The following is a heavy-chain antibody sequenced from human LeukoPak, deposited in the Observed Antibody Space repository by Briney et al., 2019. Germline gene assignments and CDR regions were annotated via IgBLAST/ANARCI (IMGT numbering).Heavy chain of an antibody. D-gene: IGHD3-9*01. J-gene: IGHJ2*01. Sequence: SETLSLTCTVSGGSISSYYWSWIRQPPGKGLEWIGYIYYSGSTNYSPSLKSRVTITVDTTKNQFSLKLSSVTSADTAVYYCARVLKIGQTGYYFDIWGRGTPVTVSS. CDR2: IYYSGST. CDR3: ARVLKIGQTGYYFDI. V-gene: IGHV4-59*01. CDR1: GGSISSYY.